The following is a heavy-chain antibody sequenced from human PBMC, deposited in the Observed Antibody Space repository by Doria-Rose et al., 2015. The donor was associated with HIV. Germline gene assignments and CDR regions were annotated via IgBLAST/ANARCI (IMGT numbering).Heavy chain of an antibody. CDR3: ARMGSYRELDY. V-gene: IGHV4-31*03. J-gene: IGHJ4*02. D-gene: IGHD3-3*01. CDR1: GASVSRRGYY. CDR2: TYYTGTS. Sequence: LTCSVSGASVSRRGYYWNWLRQFPGKGLESLGYTYYTGTSDYSPPLKSRLNMAVDTSKNQFSLKLSFATVADTAVYYCARMGSYRELDYWGQGALGIVSA.